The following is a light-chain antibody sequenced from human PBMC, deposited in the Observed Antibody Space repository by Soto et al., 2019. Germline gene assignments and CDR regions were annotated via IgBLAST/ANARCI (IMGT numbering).Light chain of an antibody. CDR1: QGISNY. Sequence: DVQKTEYPSSLSATVGDRVTITCRASQGISNYLAWYQQKPGKVPKLLICDASTLQSGVPSRFSGSGSGTDFTLTISSLQPEDVATYYCQKYNSAPLTFGGGTKVEIK. CDR2: DAS. CDR3: QKYNSAPLT. J-gene: IGKJ4*01. V-gene: IGKV1-27*01.